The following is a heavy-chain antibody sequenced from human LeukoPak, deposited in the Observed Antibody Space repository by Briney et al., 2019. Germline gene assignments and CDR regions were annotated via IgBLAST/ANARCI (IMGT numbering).Heavy chain of an antibody. CDR2: IYYSGST. V-gene: IGHV4-31*03. CDR3: ASFDFWSGYSHPYGMDV. CDR1: GGSTSSGGYY. D-gene: IGHD3-3*01. J-gene: IGHJ6*02. Sequence: PSQTLSLTCTVSGGSTSSGGYYWSWIRQHPGKGLEWIGYIYYSGSTYYNPSLKSRVTISVDTSKNQFSLKLSSVTAADTAVYYCASFDFWSGYSHPYGMDVWGQGTTVTVSS.